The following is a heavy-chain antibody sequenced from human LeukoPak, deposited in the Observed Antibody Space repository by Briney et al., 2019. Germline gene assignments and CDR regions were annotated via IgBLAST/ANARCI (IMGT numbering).Heavy chain of an antibody. J-gene: IGHJ4*02. D-gene: IGHD3-9*01. Sequence: GGSLRLSCAASGFTFSSYGMHWVRQAPGKGLEWEAVISYDGSNKYYADSVKGRFTISRDNSKNTLYLQMNSLRAEDTAVYYCAKSAFDWLLPNDYWGQGTLVTVSS. V-gene: IGHV3-30*18. CDR3: AKSAFDWLLPNDY. CDR1: GFTFSSYG. CDR2: ISYDGSNK.